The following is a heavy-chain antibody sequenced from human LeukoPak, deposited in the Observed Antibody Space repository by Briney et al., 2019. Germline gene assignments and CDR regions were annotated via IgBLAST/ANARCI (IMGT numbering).Heavy chain of an antibody. CDR1: GFTFSTYA. D-gene: IGHD2-15*01. J-gene: IGHJ1*01. CDR2: ISGSGSST. Sequence: GSLRLSCATSGFTFSTYAMSWVRQAPGKGLEWVSGISGSGSSTYYADSVKGRFTISRDSSKNTLYLQMNSLRAEDTAVYYCAQQLGYCSGGNCYFTYWGQGTLATVSS. CDR3: AQQLGYCSGGNCYFTY. V-gene: IGHV3-23*01.